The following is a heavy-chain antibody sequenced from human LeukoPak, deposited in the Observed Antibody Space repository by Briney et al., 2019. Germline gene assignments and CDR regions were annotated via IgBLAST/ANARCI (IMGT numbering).Heavy chain of an antibody. J-gene: IGHJ5*02. D-gene: IGHD3-3*01. Sequence: KTSETLSLTCTVSGGSISSYYWSWIRQPAGKGLEWIGRIYTSGSTNYNPSLKSRVTISVDTSKNQFSLKLSSVTAADTAVYYCASAYDFWSGYRSFNWFDPWGQGTLVTVSS. CDR3: ASAYDFWSGYRSFNWFDP. CDR2: IYTSGST. V-gene: IGHV4-4*07. CDR1: GGSISSYY.